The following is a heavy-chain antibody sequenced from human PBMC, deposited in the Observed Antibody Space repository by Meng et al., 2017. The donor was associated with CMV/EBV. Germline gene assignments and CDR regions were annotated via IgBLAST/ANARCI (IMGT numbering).Heavy chain of an antibody. Sequence: QWQREESGPGLVKPSEPLSLTCTVSGGSISSYYWCWIRQPAGKGLEWIGRIYTSGSTNYNPSLKSRVTMSVDTSKNQFSLKLSSVTAADTAVYYCARDLMNCSSTSCANWFDPWGQGTLVTVSS. V-gene: IGHV4-4*07. J-gene: IGHJ5*02. CDR3: ARDLMNCSSTSCANWFDP. D-gene: IGHD2-2*01. CDR1: GGSISSYY. CDR2: IYTSGST.